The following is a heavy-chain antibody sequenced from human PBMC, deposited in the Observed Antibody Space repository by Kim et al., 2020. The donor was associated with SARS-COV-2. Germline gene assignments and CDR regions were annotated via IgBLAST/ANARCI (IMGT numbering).Heavy chain of an antibody. V-gene: IGHV3-9*01. Sequence: GGSLRLSCAASGFTFDDYAMHWVRQAPGKGLEWVSGISWNSCSIGYADSVKGRFTISRDNAKNSLYLQMNSLRAEDTALYYCAKDMRSSWSGYIPPYYY. D-gene: IGHD3-3*01. CDR3: AKDMRSSWSGYIPPYYY. CDR1: GFTFDDYA. CDR2: ISWNSCSI. J-gene: IGHJ6*01.